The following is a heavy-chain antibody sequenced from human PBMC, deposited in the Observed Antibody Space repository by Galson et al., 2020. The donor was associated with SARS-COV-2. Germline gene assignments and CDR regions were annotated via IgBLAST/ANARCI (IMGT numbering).Heavy chain of an antibody. CDR2: IYYSGST. J-gene: IGHJ6*02. CDR1: GGSISSYY. CDR3: AKIQLWLLGSWEGGMDV. D-gene: IGHD5-18*01. Sequence: SETLSLTCTVSGGSISSYYWSWIRQPPGKGLEWIGYIYYSGSTNYNPSLKSRVTISVDTSKNQFSLKLSSVTAADTAVYYCAKIQLWLLGSWEGGMDVWGQGTTVTVSS. V-gene: IGHV4-59*01.